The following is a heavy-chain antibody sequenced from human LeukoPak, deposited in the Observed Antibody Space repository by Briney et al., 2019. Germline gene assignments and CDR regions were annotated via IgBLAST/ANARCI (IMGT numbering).Heavy chain of an antibody. J-gene: IGHJ4*02. CDR2: IRSKANNYAT. Sequence: QPGGSLRLSCAASGFTFSGSAMHWVRQASGKGLEWVGRIRSKANNYATAYAASVKGRFTVSRDDSKNTAYLQMNSLKTEDTAVYYCTRFYDFGLDYWGQGTLVTVFS. CDR3: TRFYDFGLDY. CDR1: GFTFSGSA. V-gene: IGHV3-73*01. D-gene: IGHD3-3*01.